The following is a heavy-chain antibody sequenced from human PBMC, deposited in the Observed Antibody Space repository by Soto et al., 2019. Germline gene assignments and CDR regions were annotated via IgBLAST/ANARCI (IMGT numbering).Heavy chain of an antibody. J-gene: IGHJ6*02. CDR2: IYYSGGT. CDR3: ARDQVVVVAATVYYYGMDV. V-gene: IGHV4-31*03. CDR1: GGSISSGGYY. D-gene: IGHD2-15*01. Sequence: QVQLQESGPGLVKPSQTLSLTCTVSGGSISSGGYYWSWIRQHPGKGLEWIGYIYYSGGTYYNPSLKSRVTISVDTSKNQFSLKLSSVTAADTAVYYCARDQVVVVAATVYYYGMDVWGQGTTVTVSS.